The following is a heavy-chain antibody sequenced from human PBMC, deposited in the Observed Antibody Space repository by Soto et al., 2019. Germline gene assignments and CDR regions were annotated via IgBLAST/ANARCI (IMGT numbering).Heavy chain of an antibody. V-gene: IGHV1-18*01. CDR2: ISAYNGNT. CDR3: ARVPGGYSSSWYYFDY. J-gene: IGHJ4*02. Sequence: ASVKVSCKASGYTFTSYGISWVRQAPGQGLEWMGWISAYNGNTNYAQKLQGRVTMTTDTSTSTAYMELSRLRSDDTAVYYCARVPGGYSSSWYYFDYWGQGTLVTVSS. D-gene: IGHD6-13*01. CDR1: GYTFTSYG.